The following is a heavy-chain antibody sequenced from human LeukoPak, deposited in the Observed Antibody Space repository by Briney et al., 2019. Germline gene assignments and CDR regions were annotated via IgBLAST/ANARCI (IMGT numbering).Heavy chain of an antibody. D-gene: IGHD1-26*01. V-gene: IGHV3-7*01. CDR2: INRAGIES. CDR3: ARVGTWELQRVFDN. CDR1: AFTFTDYW. J-gene: IGHJ4*02. Sequence: GGSLRLSCAAYAFTFTDYWMTWVRQVPGKGLEWVANINRAGIESYYVDSVKGRFTISRDNAEKSLYLQMDSLRVDDTAVYYCARVGTWELQRVFDNWGQGTLVTVSS.